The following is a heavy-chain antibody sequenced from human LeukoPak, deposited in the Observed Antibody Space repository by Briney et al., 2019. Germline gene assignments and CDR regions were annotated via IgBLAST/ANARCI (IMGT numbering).Heavy chain of an antibody. CDR3: ANRDGNHDDAFDI. D-gene: IGHD1-14*01. J-gene: IGHJ3*02. Sequence: RPSETLSLTCTVSGGSISSSSYYWGWIRQPPGKGLEWIGSISYSGTTYYNPSLNSRVTIYVDTSKNQFSLKLSSVTAADTAVYYCANRDGNHDDAFDIWGQGTMVTVSS. CDR2: ISYSGTT. CDR1: GGSISSSSYY. V-gene: IGHV4-39*01.